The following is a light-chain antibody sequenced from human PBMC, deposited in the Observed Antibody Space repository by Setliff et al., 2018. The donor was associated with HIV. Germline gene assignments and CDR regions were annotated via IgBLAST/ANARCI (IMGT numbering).Light chain of an antibody. V-gene: IGLV2-11*01. J-gene: IGLJ1*01. CDR1: SSDVGAYNY. Sequence: QSALAQPRSVSGSPGQSVTISCAGSSSDVGAYNYVSWYQHHPGKAPKLMIYDVTKRPSGVPDRFSGSKSGNTASLTISGLQAEDEAYYYCCSYAGSYSYIFGTGTKGTVL. CDR2: DVT. CDR3: CSYAGSYSYI.